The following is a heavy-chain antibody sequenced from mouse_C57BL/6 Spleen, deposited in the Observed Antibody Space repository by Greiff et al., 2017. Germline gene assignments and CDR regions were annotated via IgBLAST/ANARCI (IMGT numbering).Heavy chain of an antibody. V-gene: IGHV5-16*01. D-gene: IGHD1-1*01. CDR2: INYDGSST. Sequence: EVKVVESEGGLVQPGSSMKLSCTASGFTFSDYYMAWVRQVPEKGLEWVANINYDGSSTYYLDSLKSRFIISRDNAKNILYLQMSSLKSEDTATYYCAREDYGSSLSYWGQGTTLTVSS. CDR1: GFTFSDYY. CDR3: AREDYGSSLSY. J-gene: IGHJ2*01.